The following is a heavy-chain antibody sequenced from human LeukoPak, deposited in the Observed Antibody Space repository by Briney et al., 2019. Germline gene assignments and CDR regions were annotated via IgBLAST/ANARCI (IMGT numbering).Heavy chain of an antibody. CDR2: IYSGGST. J-gene: IGHJ4*02. CDR3: ARDYYYGSGSYLDY. Sequence: PGGSLRLSCAASGFTLGTYDMYWVRQAPGKGLEWVSVIYSGGSTYYADSVKGRFTISRDNSKNTLYLQMNSLRAEDTAVYYCARDYYYGSGSYLDYWGQGTLVTVSS. CDR1: GFTLGTYD. D-gene: IGHD3-10*01. V-gene: IGHV3-53*01.